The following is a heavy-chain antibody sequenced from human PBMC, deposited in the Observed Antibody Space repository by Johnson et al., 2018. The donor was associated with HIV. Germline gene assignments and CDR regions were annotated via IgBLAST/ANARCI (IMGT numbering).Heavy chain of an antibody. CDR3: ARDPSNSRGWLGDAFDI. Sequence: QVQLVESGGGVVQPGRSLRLSCAASGFTFSSYAMHWVRQAPGKGLEWVSALYAGGPTYYADSVKGRFTISRDNSKNTLFLQMNTLRAEDTAVYYCARDPSNSRGWLGDAFDIWGQGTIVTVSS. J-gene: IGHJ3*02. CDR2: LYAGGPT. D-gene: IGHD2/OR15-2a*01. V-gene: IGHV3-30*04. CDR1: GFTFSSYA.